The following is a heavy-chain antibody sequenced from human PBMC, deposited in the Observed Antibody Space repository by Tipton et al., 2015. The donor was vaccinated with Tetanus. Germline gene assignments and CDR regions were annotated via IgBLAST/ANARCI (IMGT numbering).Heavy chain of an antibody. D-gene: IGHD5-12*01. CDR1: GASVSRSSHY. J-gene: IGHJ4*02. CDR2: VYYSGST. Sequence: TLSLTCTVSGASVSRSSHYWTWIRQPPGKELEWVGYVYYSGSTNYHPSLKGRLTISVDTSKIQFSLNLRSVITADTAVYYCARANNDYPKKGPFDYWGQGILVTVSS. V-gene: IGHV4-61*01. CDR3: ARANNDYPKKGPFDY.